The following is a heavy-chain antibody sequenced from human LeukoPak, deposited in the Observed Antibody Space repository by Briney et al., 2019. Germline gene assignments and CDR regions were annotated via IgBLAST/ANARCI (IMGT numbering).Heavy chain of an antibody. Sequence: SQTLLLTCAISGDSVSRNDAGWSWIRQSPSRGLEWLARTYYRSKGYKDDAGWVKGRIISNADTSKNQFSLQVNSVTPEDTALYFCARGGLVRGSINSMIGFDVWGQGIMVTVSS. CDR3: ARGGLVRGSINSMIGFDV. V-gene: IGHV6-1*01. CDR2: TYYRSKGYK. D-gene: IGHD3-10*01. CDR1: GDSVSRNDAG. J-gene: IGHJ3*01.